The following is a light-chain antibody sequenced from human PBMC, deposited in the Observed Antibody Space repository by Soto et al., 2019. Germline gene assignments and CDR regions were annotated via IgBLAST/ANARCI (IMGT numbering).Light chain of an antibody. V-gene: IGKV1-5*03. CDR3: QQYRDYSWT. CDR1: QSIGIW. CDR2: TAS. J-gene: IGKJ1*01. Sequence: IQMTQSPSTVSASVGDRVAITCRASQSIGIWLAWYQQKPGKAPRFLIYTASTLLGGVPSRFSGSGSGTEFTLTIRSLQPDDFATYYCQQYRDYSWTFGQGTKVEIK.